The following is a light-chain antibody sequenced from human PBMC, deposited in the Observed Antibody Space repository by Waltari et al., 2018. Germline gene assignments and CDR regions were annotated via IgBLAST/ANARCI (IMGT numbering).Light chain of an antibody. Sequence: EIVLTQSPATLSLSPGDRATLSCRASPSVSSDLACYQQKPGQAPRLLIYDASNRATGIPARFSGSGSVPDFTLTLSSLEPEDFAVYSCQQRSNSPLTFGGGTKVEIK. CDR2: DAS. CDR1: PSVSSD. J-gene: IGKJ4*01. CDR3: QQRSNSPLT. V-gene: IGKV3-11*01.